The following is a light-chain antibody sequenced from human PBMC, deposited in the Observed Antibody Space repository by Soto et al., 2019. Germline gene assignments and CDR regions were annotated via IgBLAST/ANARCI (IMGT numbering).Light chain of an antibody. Sequence: EIVMPHSPDTLSVSPGERATLSCRASRSVSSKLAWYQQKPGQAPRVFIYGASTRATDIPARFSGSGSGTEFTLTISSLQSEDFAVYYCQQYNNWPLTFGQGTRLEI. CDR1: RSVSSK. CDR2: GAS. J-gene: IGKJ5*01. CDR3: QQYNNWPLT. V-gene: IGKV3-15*01.